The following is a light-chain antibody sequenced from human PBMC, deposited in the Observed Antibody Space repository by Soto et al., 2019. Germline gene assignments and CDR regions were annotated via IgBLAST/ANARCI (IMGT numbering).Light chain of an antibody. CDR3: QQYNNWPPWT. CDR2: GAS. CDR1: QSVSTN. J-gene: IGKJ1*01. V-gene: IGKV3-15*01. Sequence: EIVMTQSPATLYVSPGQSATLSCRASQSVSTNLAWYQQKPGQAPRLLIYGASTRATGIPARFSGSVAGTEFTLTISSLQSEDFAVYYCQQYNNWPPWTFGQGTKVEIK.